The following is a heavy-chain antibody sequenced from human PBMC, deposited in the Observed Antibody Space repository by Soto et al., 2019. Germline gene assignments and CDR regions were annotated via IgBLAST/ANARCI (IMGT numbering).Heavy chain of an antibody. D-gene: IGHD3-10*01. Sequence: QVQLVQAGAEVTKPGPSVTVSCKASGGIVSSYAISWLRQAPGQGLEWMGAVIPILGQAYYAQDLHNSVWIIADESTITSDMERSSLTFEDTSVSFCARVGEIGAPAGTDYWGQGTLVSVSS. V-gene: IGHV1-69*01. CDR1: GGIVSSYA. CDR2: VIPILGQA. J-gene: IGHJ4*02. CDR3: ARVGEIGAPAGTDY.